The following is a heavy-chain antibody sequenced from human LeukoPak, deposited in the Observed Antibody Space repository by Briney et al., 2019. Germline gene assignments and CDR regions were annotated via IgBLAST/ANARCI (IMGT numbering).Heavy chain of an antibody. CDR2: INPNSGGR. Sequence: GASVKVSCKASGYTFTGYYMHWVRQAPGQGLEWMGWINPNSGGRNYVQKFQGRVTMTRDTSISPAYMELSRLRSDDTAVYFCARAVDTAMVGSDAFDIWGQGTMVTVSS. J-gene: IGHJ3*02. D-gene: IGHD5-18*01. V-gene: IGHV1-2*02. CDR3: ARAVDTAMVGSDAFDI. CDR1: GYTFTGYY.